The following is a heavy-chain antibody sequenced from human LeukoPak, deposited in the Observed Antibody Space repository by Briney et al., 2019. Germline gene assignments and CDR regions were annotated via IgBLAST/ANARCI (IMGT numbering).Heavy chain of an antibody. D-gene: IGHD3-22*01. CDR2: ISSDSNAM. V-gene: IGHV3-11*04. Sequence: PGGSLRLSCAASGFSFSDYYMSWIRQAPGKGLEWLSYISSDSNAMHYADSAMGRFTISRDNAKNSLYLQMDSLRAEDTAVYYCATYYYDTSGYPAFDYWGQGTLVTVSS. CDR1: GFSFSDYY. J-gene: IGHJ4*02. CDR3: ATYYYDTSGYPAFDY.